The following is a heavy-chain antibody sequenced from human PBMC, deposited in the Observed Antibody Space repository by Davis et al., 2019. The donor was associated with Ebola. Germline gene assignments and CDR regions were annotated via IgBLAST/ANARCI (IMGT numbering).Heavy chain of an antibody. CDR1: GFTFSSYG. Sequence: GESLKISCAASGFTFSSYGMHWVRHAPGKGLEWVAVISYDGSNKYYADSVKGRFTISRDNSKNTLYLQMNSLRAEDTAVYYCARALAVVGPPTYWGQGTLVTVSS. D-gene: IGHD6-19*01. J-gene: IGHJ4*02. V-gene: IGHV3-30*03. CDR3: ARALAVVGPPTY. CDR2: ISYDGSNK.